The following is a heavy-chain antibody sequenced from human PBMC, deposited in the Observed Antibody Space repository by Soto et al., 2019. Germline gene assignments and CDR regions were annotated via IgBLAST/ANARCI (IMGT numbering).Heavy chain of an antibody. Sequence: ASVKVSCKASGFTLTDYFFHWVRQAPGQGLEWMGWINPNNGDTNYAEKFQGRVTMTRDTSISTAYMDLSRLTSDDTAVYYCVRELYSGRFDYWGQGTPVTVS. J-gene: IGHJ4*02. CDR1: GFTLTDYF. V-gene: IGHV1-2*02. CDR3: VRELYSGRFDY. CDR2: INPNNGDT. D-gene: IGHD1-26*01.